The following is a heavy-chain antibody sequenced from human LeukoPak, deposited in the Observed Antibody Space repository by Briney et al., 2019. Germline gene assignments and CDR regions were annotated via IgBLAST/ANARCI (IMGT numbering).Heavy chain of an antibody. CDR1: GFTFSSYS. V-gene: IGHV3-48*04. J-gene: IGHJ6*03. Sequence: PGGSLRLSCAASGFTFSSYSMNWVRQAPGKGLEWVSYISSSSSTIYYADSVKGRFTISRDNDKNSLYLQMNSLRAEDTAVYYCARDPATYYYDSSGYPNKNYYYYYMDVWGKGTTVTVSS. CDR2: ISSSSSTI. D-gene: IGHD3-22*01. CDR3: ARDPATYYYDSSGYPNKNYYYYYMDV.